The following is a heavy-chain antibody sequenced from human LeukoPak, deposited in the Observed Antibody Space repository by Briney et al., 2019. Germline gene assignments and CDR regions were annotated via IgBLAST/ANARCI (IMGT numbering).Heavy chain of an antibody. Sequence: PGGSLRLSCAASGFTVSSNYMSWVRQAPGKGLEWVSVIYSGGSTYYADSVKGRFTISRDNSKNTLYLQMNSLRAEDTAVYYCASLRGSYSFYYYYMYVWGKGTTVTVSS. V-gene: IGHV3-53*01. CDR3: ASLRGSYSFYYYYMYV. J-gene: IGHJ6*03. CDR1: GFTVSSNY. D-gene: IGHD3-16*01. CDR2: IYSGGST.